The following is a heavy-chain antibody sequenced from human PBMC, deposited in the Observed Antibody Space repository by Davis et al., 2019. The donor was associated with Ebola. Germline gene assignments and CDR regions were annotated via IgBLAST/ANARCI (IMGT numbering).Heavy chain of an antibody. CDR2: ISYDGSNK. D-gene: IGHD4-17*01. Sequence: PGGSLRLSCAASGFTFSSYAMHWVRQAPGKGLEWVAVISYDGSNKYYADSVKGRFTISRDNSKNTLYLQMNSLRAEDTAVYYCAKNGDYWYYFDYWGQGTLVTVSS. CDR1: GFTFSSYA. V-gene: IGHV3-30*18. CDR3: AKNGDYWYYFDY. J-gene: IGHJ4*02.